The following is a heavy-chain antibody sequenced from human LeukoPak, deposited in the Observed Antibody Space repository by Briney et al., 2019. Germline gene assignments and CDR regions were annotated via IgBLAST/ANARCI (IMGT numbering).Heavy chain of an antibody. CDR3: AKVRDSDFWSGYPDAFDI. Sequence: GGSLRLSCAASGFTFSSYAMSWVRQAPGKGLEWVSAISGSGGSTYYADSVKGRFTISRDNSKNTLYLQMNSLRAEDTAVYYCAKVRDSDFWSGYPDAFDIWGQGTMVTVSS. V-gene: IGHV3-23*01. CDR1: GFTFSSYA. D-gene: IGHD3-3*01. J-gene: IGHJ3*02. CDR2: ISGSGGST.